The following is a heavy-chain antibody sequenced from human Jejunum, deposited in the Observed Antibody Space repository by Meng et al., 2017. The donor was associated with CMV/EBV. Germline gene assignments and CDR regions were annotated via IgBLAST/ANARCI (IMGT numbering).Heavy chain of an antibody. CDR2: ISYDGTNK. V-gene: IGHV3-30-3*01. J-gene: IGHJ4*02. CDR3: ASPPRAYYDFWTGQDS. Sequence: FTFSDYAMHWVRRAPGKGLEWVAVISYDGTNKYCADSVKGRFTISRDNSKNTLYLQMNSLRAEDTAVYYCASPPRAYYDFWTGQDSWGQGALVTVSS. D-gene: IGHD3-3*01. CDR1: FTFSDYA.